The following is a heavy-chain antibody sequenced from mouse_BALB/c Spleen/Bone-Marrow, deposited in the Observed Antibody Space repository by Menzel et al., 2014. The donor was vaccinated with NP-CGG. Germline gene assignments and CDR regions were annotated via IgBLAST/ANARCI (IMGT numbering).Heavy chain of an antibody. V-gene: IGHV1-4*01. CDR3: TREGTYDFCSGHFDC. CDR2: INPRNTYS. J-gene: IGHJ2*01. CDR1: GYSFTSYT. Sequence: LVESGAELARPGASVKMSCKASGYSFTSYTMHWVRQRPGQGLEWIAYINPRNTYSDYNQKFKDRATVTADKSSSTAYMQLSCLTSEVSAVYYCTREGTYDFCSGHFDCRGQCTTLTVSS. D-gene: IGHD2-4*01.